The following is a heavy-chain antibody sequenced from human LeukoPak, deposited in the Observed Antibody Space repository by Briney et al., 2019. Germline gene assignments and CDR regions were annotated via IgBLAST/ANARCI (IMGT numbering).Heavy chain of an antibody. Sequence: GGSLKLSCAASGFTLSSFTVHWVRQASGKGLEWLGRVRDRASNNASAYAVSVKGRFTVSRDESHSTVFLQMNSLESDDKDVYYCVNCTPRSWRFDPWGQRTRVIVSS. CDR1: GFTLSSFT. CDR3: VNCTPRSWRFDP. V-gene: IGHV3-73*01. D-gene: IGHD1-1*01. CDR2: VRDRASNNAS. J-gene: IGHJ5*02.